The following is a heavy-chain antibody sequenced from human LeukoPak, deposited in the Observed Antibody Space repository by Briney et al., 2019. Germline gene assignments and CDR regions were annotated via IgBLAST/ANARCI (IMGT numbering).Heavy chain of an antibody. V-gene: IGHV3-48*03. J-gene: IGHJ4*02. D-gene: IGHD3-10*01. Sequence: HSGGSLRLSCAASGFTLSSYEMNWVRQAPGKGLEWVSYISSSGSTIYYADSVKGRFTISRDNAKNSLYLQMNSLRAEDTAVYYCARGLLWFGEYYFDYWGQGTLVTVSS. CDR3: ARGLLWFGEYYFDY. CDR2: ISSSGSTI. CDR1: GFTLSSYE.